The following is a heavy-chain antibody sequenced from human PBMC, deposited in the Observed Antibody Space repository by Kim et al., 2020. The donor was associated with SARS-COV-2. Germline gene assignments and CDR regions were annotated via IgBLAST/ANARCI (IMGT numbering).Heavy chain of an antibody. V-gene: IGHV3-23*01. CDR3: AKGSTSGRVFDS. CDR2: T. Sequence: TYYADSFKGRLTISRDNSKNIIHLQMSGLRADDTAVYYCAKGSTSGRVFDSWGQGTLVTVSP. D-gene: IGHD5-12*01. J-gene: IGHJ4*02.